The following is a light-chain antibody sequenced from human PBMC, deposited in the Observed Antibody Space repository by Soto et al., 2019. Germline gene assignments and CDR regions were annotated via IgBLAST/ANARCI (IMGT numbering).Light chain of an antibody. CDR2: GAS. J-gene: IGKJ4*01. CDR1: QSVSSRY. Sequence: DIVLTQSPGTLFLSPGERATLSCRASQSVSSRYVAWYQQKPGQAPRLLIYGASSRATGIPDRFSGSGSGTDFTFTISRLEPEDLAVYYCQQYGDSPTFGGGTKVGIK. V-gene: IGKV3-20*01. CDR3: QQYGDSPT.